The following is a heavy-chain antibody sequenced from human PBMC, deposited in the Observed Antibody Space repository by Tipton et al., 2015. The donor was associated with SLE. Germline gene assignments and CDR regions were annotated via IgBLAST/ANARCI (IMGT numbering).Heavy chain of an antibody. CDR2: ITGRSGNT. J-gene: IGHJ3*01. V-gene: IGHV3-23*01. D-gene: IGHD2-21*01. CDR3: ARKEYCGSECAKVPGVFDL. Sequence: SLSLSCVASGMTFETSAISWVRQAPGKGLEWVSGITGRSGNTYYADSVKGRFTISRDQSKSTVYLQMNSLRIEDTAVYFCARKEYCGSECAKVPGVFDLWGQGTMVTVSS. CDR1: GMTFETSA.